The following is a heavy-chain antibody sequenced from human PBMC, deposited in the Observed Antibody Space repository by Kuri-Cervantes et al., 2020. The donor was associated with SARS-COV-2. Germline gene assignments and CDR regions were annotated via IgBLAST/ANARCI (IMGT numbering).Heavy chain of an antibody. V-gene: IGHV4-38-2*01. CDR1: GYSISSGYY. CDR2: TSHRGST. J-gene: IGHJ3*02. D-gene: IGHD4-11*01. Sequence: SETLSLTCAVSGYSISSGYYWGWIRQSPGKGLEWIGATSHRGSTYYNPSLKSRVTISLDTTNQFSLRLNSVTAADTAVYYCASQGDYSPDVNPAHYAFDIWGQGTMVTVSS. CDR3: ASQGDYSPDVNPAHYAFDI.